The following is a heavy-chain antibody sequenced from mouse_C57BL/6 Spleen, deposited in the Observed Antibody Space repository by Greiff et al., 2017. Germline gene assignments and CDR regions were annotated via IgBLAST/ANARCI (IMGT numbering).Heavy chain of an antibody. Sequence: EVQLQQSGPELVKPGASVKISCKASGYTFTDYYMNWVKQSHGKSLEWIGDINPNNGGTSYNQKFKGKATLTVDKSSSTAYMELRSLTSEDSAVYYCARLDLGRYWYFDVWGTGTTVTVSS. CDR2: INPNNGGT. J-gene: IGHJ1*03. D-gene: IGHD4-1*01. CDR1: GYTFTDYY. CDR3: ARLDLGRYWYFDV. V-gene: IGHV1-26*01.